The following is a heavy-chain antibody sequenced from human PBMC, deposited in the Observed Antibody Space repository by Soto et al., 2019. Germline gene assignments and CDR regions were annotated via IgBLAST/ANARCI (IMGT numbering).Heavy chain of an antibody. D-gene: IGHD3-10*01. V-gene: IGHV1-69*19. Sequence: QVQLVQSGAEMKKPGSSVKVSCQSSGGTFNTYAMNWVRQAPGQGPEWMGDISPMFGAANYAPKFQGRVTMPADEATGRSYMQLSILTSEHTAVFLCAREVEVHAPAFVYWGQGTVVTVSS. CDR3: AREVEVHAPAFVY. CDR2: ISPMFGAA. CDR1: GGTFNTYA. J-gene: IGHJ4*02.